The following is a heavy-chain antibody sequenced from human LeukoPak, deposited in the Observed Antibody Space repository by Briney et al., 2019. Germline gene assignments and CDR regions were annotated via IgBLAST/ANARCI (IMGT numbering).Heavy chain of an antibody. J-gene: IGHJ4*02. CDR3: ASSYYYDSSGYYRY. V-gene: IGHV1-69*13. CDR1: GDTFSSYA. CDR2: IIPIFGTA. D-gene: IGHD3-22*01. Sequence: GASVKVSCKASGDTFSSYAISWVRQAPGQGLEWMGGIIPIFGTANYAQKFQGRVTITADESTSTAYMELSSLRSEDTAVYYCASSYYYDSSGYYRYWGQGTLVTVSS.